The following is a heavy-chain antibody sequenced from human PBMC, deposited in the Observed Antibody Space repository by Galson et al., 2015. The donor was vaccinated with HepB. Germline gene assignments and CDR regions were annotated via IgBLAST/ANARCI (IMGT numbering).Heavy chain of an antibody. CDR1: GGSFSGYY. CDR3: ARAREALGY. V-gene: IGHV4-34*01. D-gene: IGHD3-16*02. CDR2: INHSGST. Sequence: TLSLTCAVYGGSFSGYYWSWIRQPPGKGLEWIGEINHSGSTNYNPSLKSRVTISVDTTKNQFSLKLSSVTAADTAVYYCARAREALGYWGQGTLVTVSS. J-gene: IGHJ4*02.